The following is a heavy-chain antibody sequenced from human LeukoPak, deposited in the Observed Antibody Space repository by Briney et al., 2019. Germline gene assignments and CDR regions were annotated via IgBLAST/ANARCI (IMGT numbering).Heavy chain of an antibody. CDR3: ARVPYSYGYYFDY. J-gene: IGHJ4*02. CDR1: GFTFSSYA. CDR2: ISYDGSNK. D-gene: IGHD5-18*01. Sequence: PGGSLRLSCAASGFTFSSYAMHWVRQAPGKGLEWVAVISYDGSNKYYADSVKGRFTISRDNSKNTLYLQMNSLRAEDTAVYYCARVPYSYGYYFDYWGQGTLVTVPS. V-gene: IGHV3-30-3*01.